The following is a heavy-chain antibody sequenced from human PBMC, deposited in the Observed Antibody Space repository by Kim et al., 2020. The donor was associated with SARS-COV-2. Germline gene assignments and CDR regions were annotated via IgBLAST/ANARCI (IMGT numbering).Heavy chain of an antibody. V-gene: IGHV3-21*01. CDR3: ARDGLKGAFDI. J-gene: IGHJ3*02. Sequence: YNADSVKGRFTISRDNAKNSLYLQMNSLRAEDTAVYYCARDGLKGAFDIWGQGTMVTVSS. D-gene: IGHD5-12*01.